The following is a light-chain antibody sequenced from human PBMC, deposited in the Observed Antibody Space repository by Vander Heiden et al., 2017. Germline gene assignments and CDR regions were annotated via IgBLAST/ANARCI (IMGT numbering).Light chain of an antibody. CDR1: STDVANYNL. CDR3: CSYAGSTTYV. V-gene: IGLV2-23*02. Sequence: QSALTQPASVSGSPGQSITISCTGTSTDVANYNLVSWYQQHPGKAPKFMIYEVNKRPSGVSNRFSGSKSDNTASLTISGVQAEDEGDYYCCSYAGSTTYVFGTGTKVSVL. CDR2: EVN. J-gene: IGLJ1*01.